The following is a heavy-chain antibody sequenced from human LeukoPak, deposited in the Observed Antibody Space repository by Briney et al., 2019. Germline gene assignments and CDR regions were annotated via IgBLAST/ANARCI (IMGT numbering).Heavy chain of an antibody. V-gene: IGHV3-21*04. J-gene: IGHJ6*03. D-gene: IGHD2-8*01. Sequence: GGSLRLSCEASGFTLSRYSMNWVRQVPGKGLEWVSSISSSSKHIYYGDSLKGRFTVSRDNTINSLYLQMNSLRAEDTAVYYCARGLGYCTNGVCYDYYYYMDVWGKGTTVTVSS. CDR2: ISSSSKHI. CDR1: GFTLSRYS. CDR3: ARGLGYCTNGVCYDYYYYMDV.